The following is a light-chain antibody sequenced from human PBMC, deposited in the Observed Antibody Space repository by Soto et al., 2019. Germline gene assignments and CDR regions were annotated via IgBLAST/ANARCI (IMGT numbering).Light chain of an antibody. CDR3: AGWDDTLDAQV. CDR2: RNN. CDR1: RSNIGRNF. J-gene: IGLJ3*02. V-gene: IGLV1-47*01. Sequence: QSVLTQSPSASGTPGQSVTISCSGSRSNIGRNFAYWYQHVPRTAPRLLIQRNNERPSGVHDRFSGSKSGTSVSLAIRGLRSDDEATDSCAGWDDTLDAQVFCGGTKLTVL.